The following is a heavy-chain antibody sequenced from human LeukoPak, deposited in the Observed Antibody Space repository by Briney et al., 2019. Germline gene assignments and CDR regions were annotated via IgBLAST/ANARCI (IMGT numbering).Heavy chain of an antibody. CDR2: FWPDGSNQ. V-gene: IGHV3-33*01. Sequence: GGCLRLSCAASGFSFSTYAMHWVRQAPGKGLGWVAMFWPDGSNQYYADSVKGRFTISRENSKNTLYLQMNSLRAEDTAVDYCATERDSSWTFDSWGQGTLVTVSS. J-gene: IGHJ4*02. D-gene: IGHD6-13*01. CDR3: ATERDSSWTFDS. CDR1: GFSFSTYA.